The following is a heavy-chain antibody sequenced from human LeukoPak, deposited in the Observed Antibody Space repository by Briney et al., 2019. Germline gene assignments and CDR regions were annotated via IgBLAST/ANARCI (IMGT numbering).Heavy chain of an antibody. CDR1: GGSISSSNYY. D-gene: IGHD3-10*01. V-gene: IGHV4-39*07. CDR2: IYYSGSN. Sequence: SETLSLTCTVSGGSISSSNYYWGWIRQPPGKGLEWIGSIYYSGSNYYNPSLKSRVTISVDTSKNQFSLKLSSVTAADTAVYYCARSLYYYGSDSFDIWGQGTMVTVSS. CDR3: ARSLYYYGSDSFDI. J-gene: IGHJ3*02.